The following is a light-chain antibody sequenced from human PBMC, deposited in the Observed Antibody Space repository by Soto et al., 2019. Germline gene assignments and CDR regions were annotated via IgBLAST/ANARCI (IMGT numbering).Light chain of an antibody. V-gene: IGKV3-20*01. J-gene: IGKJ1*01. CDR3: RQYGSSPWT. Sequence: EIVLTQSPGTLSLSPGERAALSCRASQSISSSCLAWFQQKPGQAPRLLISGASRRATGIPDRFSGSGSGTDFTLTISRLEPEDFAVYSCRQYGSSPWTFGQGTKVEIK. CDR2: GAS. CDR1: QSISSSC.